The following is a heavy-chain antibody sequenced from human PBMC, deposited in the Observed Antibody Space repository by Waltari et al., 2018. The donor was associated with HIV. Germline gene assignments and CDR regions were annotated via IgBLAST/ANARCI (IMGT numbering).Heavy chain of an antibody. Sequence: EVQLVESGGGLVHPGGSVGLPCAASAFTFRSYERNWVRQAPGKGLEWVSYIFSSGSTIYYADSVKGRFTISRDNAKNSLYLQMNSLRAEDTAVYYCARDGPGYFDYWGQGTLVTVSS. J-gene: IGHJ4*02. CDR1: AFTFRSYE. CDR2: IFSSGSTI. CDR3: ARDGPGYFDY. V-gene: IGHV3-48*03.